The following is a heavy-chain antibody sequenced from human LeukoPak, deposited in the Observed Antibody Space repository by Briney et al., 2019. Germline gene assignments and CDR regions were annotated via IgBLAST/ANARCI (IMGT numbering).Heavy chain of an antibody. Sequence: PGGSLRLSCEASGFTFSHYGIHWVRQTPGKGLEWVAAISSDGVEKHYADSVKGRFTISRDNSKSTLYLQMNSLRAEDTALYYCAREGHYDILTGYSPVEYYFYYMDVWGTGTTVTVSS. V-gene: IGHV3-30*04. CDR1: GFTFSHYG. J-gene: IGHJ6*03. CDR3: AREGHYDILTGYSPVEYYFYYMDV. D-gene: IGHD3-9*01. CDR2: ISSDGVEK.